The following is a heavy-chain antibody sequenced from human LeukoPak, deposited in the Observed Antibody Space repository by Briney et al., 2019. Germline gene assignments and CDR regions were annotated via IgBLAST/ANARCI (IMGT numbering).Heavy chain of an antibody. J-gene: IGHJ4*02. CDR2: ISWNGGSI. CDR3: AKAAGAHSSSWGYFDY. D-gene: IGHD6-13*01. Sequence: PGGSLRLSCAASGFTFDDYAMQWVRQAPGKGPEWVSGISWNGGSIAYADSVKGRFTISRDNAKNSLYLQMNTLRAEDTALYYCAKAAGAHSSSWGYFDYWGQGTLVTVSS. V-gene: IGHV3-9*01. CDR1: GFTFDDYA.